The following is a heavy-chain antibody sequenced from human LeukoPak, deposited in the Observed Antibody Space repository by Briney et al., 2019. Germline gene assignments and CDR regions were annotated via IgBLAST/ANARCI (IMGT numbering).Heavy chain of an antibody. CDR2: INPNSGGT. V-gene: IGHV1-2*02. CDR3: ARDYYGSGNYFDY. Sequence: ASVKVSCKTSGYTFAGYFVHWVRQAPGQGLEWMGWINPNSGGTNYTQNFQGRVTITRDTSITTAYMELSRLTSDDTALYYCARDYYGSGNYFDYWGQGTLVTVSS. J-gene: IGHJ4*02. D-gene: IGHD3-10*01. CDR1: GYTFAGYF.